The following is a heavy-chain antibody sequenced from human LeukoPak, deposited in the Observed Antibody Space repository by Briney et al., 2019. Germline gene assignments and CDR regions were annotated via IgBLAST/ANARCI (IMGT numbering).Heavy chain of an antibody. CDR3: ATSGGYY. J-gene: IGHJ4*02. CDR2: IYYSGYT. Sequence: SETLSLTCTVSGGSISSYYWSWIRQPPGKGLEWIGYIYYSGYTNYNPSLKSRVTISVDKSNNQFSLRMSSVTAADTAVYYCATSGGYYWGQGTLVTVSS. V-gene: IGHV4-59*12. CDR1: GGSISSYY. D-gene: IGHD6-19*01.